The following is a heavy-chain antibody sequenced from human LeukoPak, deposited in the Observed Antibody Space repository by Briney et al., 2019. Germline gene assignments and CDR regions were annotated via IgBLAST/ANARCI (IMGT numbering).Heavy chain of an antibody. CDR1: GFTFSNYG. CDR2: IWYDGSKK. V-gene: IGHV3-33*01. D-gene: IGHD6-19*01. CDR3: ARDNSGSIVVPGFFDF. J-gene: IGHJ4*02. Sequence: QTGGSLRLSCAASGFTFSNYGIHWVRQAPGKRLEWVALIWYDGSKKYYADSVKGRFTISRDNSKNTLYLHINSLEAEDTAVYYCARDNSGSIVVPGFFDFWGQGTLVTVSS.